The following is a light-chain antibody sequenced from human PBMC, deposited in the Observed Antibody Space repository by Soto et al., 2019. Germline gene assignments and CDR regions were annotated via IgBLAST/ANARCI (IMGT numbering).Light chain of an antibody. Sequence: DIQMTQSPSTLSASVGDSVTITCRASQSISNWLAWYQQKPGKAPKFLIYKVSNLESGVPSRFSGSGFGTEFTLTISSLQPDDFATYYCQQYNSYSWTFGQGTKVDNK. CDR2: KVS. J-gene: IGKJ1*01. CDR3: QQYNSYSWT. CDR1: QSISNW. V-gene: IGKV1-5*03.